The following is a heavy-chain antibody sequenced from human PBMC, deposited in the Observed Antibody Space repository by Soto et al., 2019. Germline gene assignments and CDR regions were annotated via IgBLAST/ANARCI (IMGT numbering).Heavy chain of an antibody. CDR1: AGSISSYY. D-gene: IGHD5-18*01. V-gene: IGHV4-59*01. Sequence: SENLGLPCPVFAGSISSYYWSWIRQPPGKGLEWIEYIYYSGSTNYTHSLKSRVTISVDTSKNQFSLKLSSVTAADTAVYYCARGRIQLWYPFDYWGQGTLVTVSS. CDR3: ARGRIQLWYPFDY. CDR2: IYYSGST. J-gene: IGHJ4*02.